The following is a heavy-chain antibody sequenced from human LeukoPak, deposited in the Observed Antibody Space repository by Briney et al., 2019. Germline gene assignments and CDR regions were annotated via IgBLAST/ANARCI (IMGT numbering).Heavy chain of an antibody. CDR3: GSNVNGGYYYFDY. Sequence: GESLKIPRQGSGYSFNHQWIDWGGRMPGKGLEWMGIIYPSDSETRYSPSFQGQVTISVDKSISTAYLQWSSLKASDTAMNYCGSNVNGGYYYFDYWGQGTLVTVSS. D-gene: IGHD2-8*01. J-gene: IGHJ4*02. CDR2: IYPSDSET. V-gene: IGHV5-51*01. CDR1: GYSFNHQW.